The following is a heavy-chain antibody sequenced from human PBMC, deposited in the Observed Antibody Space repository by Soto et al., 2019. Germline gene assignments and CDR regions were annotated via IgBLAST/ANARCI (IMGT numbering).Heavy chain of an antibody. V-gene: IGHV1-2*06. CDR2: INPQSLGT. Sequence: QVQLMQSGAEVKKPGASVKVSCKSSGYTFTAYNIHWVRQAPGQSPEWLGRINPQSLGTHYSLNFKDRLSLTTDRSISTAYMELWSLTSGETALYYCARGVTTDCSTGVCHYHLHYDMDVWGQGTTVTVSS. CDR1: GYTFTAYN. D-gene: IGHD1-26*01. CDR3: ARGVTTDCSTGVCHYHLHYDMDV. J-gene: IGHJ6*02.